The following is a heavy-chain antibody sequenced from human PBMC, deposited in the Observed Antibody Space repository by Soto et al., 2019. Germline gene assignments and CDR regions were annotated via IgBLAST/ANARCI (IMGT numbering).Heavy chain of an antibody. J-gene: IGHJ3*02. CDR3: TTGHNWDADAFDI. V-gene: IGHV3-15*01. CDR1: GFTFSSAS. Sequence: EVQLVESGGGLVKPGGSLRLSCAASGFTFSSASMSWVRQAPGKGLEWVGRIKSKTDGGTTDYGAPVKGRFAISRDDSKDTLYLQMNSLKTEDTAVYHCTTGHNWDADAFDIWGQGTMVTVSS. CDR2: IKSKTDGGTT. D-gene: IGHD1-20*01.